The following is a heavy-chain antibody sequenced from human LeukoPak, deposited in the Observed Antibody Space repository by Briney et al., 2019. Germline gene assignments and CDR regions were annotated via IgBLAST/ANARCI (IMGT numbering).Heavy chain of an antibody. J-gene: IGHJ4*02. CDR2: ISPSGLRT. CDR1: GFAFSTYA. Sequence: GGSLRLSCAASGFAFSTYAVNWVRQAPGKGLEWVSGISPSGLRTFYADSVKGRFTISRNNSKNTLSLQLNSLRAEDTAVYYCAKNPSGSGSFHFDYWGQGTLVTVSS. CDR3: AKNPSGSGSFHFDY. V-gene: IGHV3-23*01. D-gene: IGHD3-10*01.